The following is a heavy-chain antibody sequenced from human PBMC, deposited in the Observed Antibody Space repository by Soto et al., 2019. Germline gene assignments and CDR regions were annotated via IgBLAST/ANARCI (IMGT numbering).Heavy chain of an antibody. CDR2: ISAHNGNT. V-gene: IGHV1-18*01. Sequence: QFHLVQSGAEVKKPGASVKVSCKGSGYTFTTYGITWVRQAPGQGLEWMGWISAHNGNTNYAQKLQGRVTVTRDTSTSTAYMELMCLRSDDTGVYYCARGRYGDYWGQGALVTVSS. CDR3: ARGRYGDY. D-gene: IGHD1-1*01. J-gene: IGHJ4*02. CDR1: GYTFTTYG.